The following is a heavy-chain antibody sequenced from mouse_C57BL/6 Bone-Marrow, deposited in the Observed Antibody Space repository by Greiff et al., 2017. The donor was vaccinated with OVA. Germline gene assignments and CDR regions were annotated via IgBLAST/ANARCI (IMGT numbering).Heavy chain of an antibody. D-gene: IGHD3-2*02. CDR2: INPSSGYT. V-gene: IGHV1-4*01. CDR3: ASLDSSGYDYAMDY. Sequence: VQLQQSGAELARPGASVKMSCKASGYTFTSYTMHWVKQRPGQGLEWIGYINPSSGYTKYNQKFKDKATLTADKSSSTAYMQLSSLTSEDSAVYYCASLDSSGYDYAMDYWGQGTSVTVSS. CDR1: GYTFTSYT. J-gene: IGHJ4*01.